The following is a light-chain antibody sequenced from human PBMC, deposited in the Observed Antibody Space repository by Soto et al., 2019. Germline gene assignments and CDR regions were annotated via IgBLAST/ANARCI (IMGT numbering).Light chain of an antibody. Sequence: EIQGTQSPSSVSPSVGDRVTITCRASQDIAGYLAWYQHKPGRTPEXLIHGASRLQSGVPARFSGSGSGTDGTLSINSLQPEDGETYYGQQAYSFPITFGQGTRLEIK. V-gene: IGKV1D-12*01. CDR2: GAS. CDR1: QDIAGY. J-gene: IGKJ5*01. CDR3: QQAYSFPIT.